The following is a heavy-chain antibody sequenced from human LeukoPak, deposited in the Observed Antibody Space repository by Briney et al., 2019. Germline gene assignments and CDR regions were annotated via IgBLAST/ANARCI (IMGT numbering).Heavy chain of an antibody. CDR1: RGSISTYY. D-gene: IGHD3-10*01. CDR2: IYYSGST. Sequence: SETLSLTCTVSRGSISTYYWNWIRQPPGKGLEWIGYIYYSGSTYYNPSLKSRVTISVDTSKNQFSLKLSSVTAADTAVYYCAKGGTEYYYGSGTFFDYWGQGTLVTVSS. V-gene: IGHV4-59*08. CDR3: AKGGTEYYYGSGTFFDY. J-gene: IGHJ4*02.